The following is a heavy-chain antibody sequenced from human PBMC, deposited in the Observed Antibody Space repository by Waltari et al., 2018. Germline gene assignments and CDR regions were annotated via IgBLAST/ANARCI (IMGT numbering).Heavy chain of an antibody. Sequence: EVQLVESGGGLIQPGGSLRLSCAASGFTVSSNYMSWVRQAPGKGLEWVSSISSSSSYIYYADSVKGRFTISRDNAKNSLYLQMNSLRAEDTAVYYCARDTGFGDEGWFDPWGQGTLVTVSS. CDR2: ISSSSSYI. D-gene: IGHD3-10*01. V-gene: IGHV3-21*01. J-gene: IGHJ5*02. CDR1: GFTVSSNY. CDR3: ARDTGFGDEGWFDP.